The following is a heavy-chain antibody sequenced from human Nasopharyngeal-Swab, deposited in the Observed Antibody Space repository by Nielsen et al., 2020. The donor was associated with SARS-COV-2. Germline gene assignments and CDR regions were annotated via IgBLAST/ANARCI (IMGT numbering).Heavy chain of an antibody. CDR2: IAHDASNE. J-gene: IGHJ4*02. V-gene: IGHV3-30*03. D-gene: IGHD4-17*01. CDR3: ARDAPAHYGAFY. CDR1: GFTFSSFG. Sequence: GGSLRLSCAASGFTFSSFGMHWVRQAPGKGLEWVAFIAHDASNEYYGDSVKGRFSISRDSSKNTLYLQMDSLRGEDTAVYYCARDAPAHYGAFYWGQGTLVTVSS.